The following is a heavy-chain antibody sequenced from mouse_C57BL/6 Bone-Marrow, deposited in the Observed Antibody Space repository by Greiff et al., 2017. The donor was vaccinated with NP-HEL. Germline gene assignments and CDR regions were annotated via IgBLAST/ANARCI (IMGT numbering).Heavy chain of an antibody. V-gene: IGHV1-78*01. Sequence: VHLVESDAELVKPGASVKISCKVSGYTFTDHTIHWMKQRPEQGLEWIGYIYPRDGSTKYNEKFKGKATLTADKSSSTAYMQLNSLTSEDSAVYFCARENGSSYWYFDVWGTGTTVTVSS. J-gene: IGHJ1*03. CDR2: IYPRDGST. D-gene: IGHD1-1*01. CDR1: GYTFTDHT. CDR3: ARENGSSYWYFDV.